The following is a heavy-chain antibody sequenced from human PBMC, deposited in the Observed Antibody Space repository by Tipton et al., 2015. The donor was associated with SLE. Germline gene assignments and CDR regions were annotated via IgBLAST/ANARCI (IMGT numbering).Heavy chain of an antibody. D-gene: IGHD6-19*01. CDR3: ARAASVAGTGGY. CDR2: MNPNSGDT. J-gene: IGHJ4*02. Sequence: QLVQSGAEVKKPGASVKVSCKASGYTFSIYDIHWVRQATGQGLEWMGWMNPNSGDTVYAQKFQGRVTMTGNPSINTAYMELRSLTSEDTAVYYRARAASVAGTGGYWGQGTLVTVSS. V-gene: IGHV1-8*01. CDR1: GYTFSIYD.